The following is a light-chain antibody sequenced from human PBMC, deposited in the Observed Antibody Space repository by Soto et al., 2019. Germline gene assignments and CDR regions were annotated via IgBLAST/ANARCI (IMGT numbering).Light chain of an antibody. CDR1: QSISVY. J-gene: IGKJ4*01. Sequence: EIVLSQSPATLSLSPGERASLSCRASQSISVYLAWYQQKSGQPPRLLIYGASNRATGIPARFSGSGSGTDFTLTISSLEPEDFAVYYCHQRTRWPPTFGGGTKVEI. CDR2: GAS. CDR3: HQRTRWPPT. V-gene: IGKV3-11*01.